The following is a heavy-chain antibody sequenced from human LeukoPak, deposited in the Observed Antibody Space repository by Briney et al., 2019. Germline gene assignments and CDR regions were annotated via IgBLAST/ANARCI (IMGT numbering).Heavy chain of an antibody. CDR3: ARRYCSSTSCLIDY. CDR1: GFTVSSNY. J-gene: IGHJ4*02. D-gene: IGHD2-2*01. Sequence: PGGSLRLSCAASGFTVSSNYMIWVRQAAGRGLEWGSVIYSGGSTYYADSVKGRFTISRHTSKNTLYLQMNSLRAEDTAVYYCARRYCSSTSCLIDYWAREPWSPSPQ. CDR2: IYSGGST. V-gene: IGHV3-53*04.